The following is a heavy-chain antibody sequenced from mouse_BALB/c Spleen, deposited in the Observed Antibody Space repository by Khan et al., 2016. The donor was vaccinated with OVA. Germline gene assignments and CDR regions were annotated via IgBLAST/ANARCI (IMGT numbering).Heavy chain of an antibody. D-gene: IGHD1-1*01. J-gene: IGHJ3*01. Sequence: VELVESGAELMKPGASVKLSCKATGYTFSSYWIEWVKQRPGHGLEWIGEILPGSGSNNYNEKFMGKATFTADTSSNTAYMQLSSLTSEDSAVYYGARGNYYGSSSWFGYWGQGTLVTVS. CDR3: ARGNYYGSSSWFGY. CDR2: ILPGSGSN. V-gene: IGHV1-9*01. CDR1: GYTFSSYW.